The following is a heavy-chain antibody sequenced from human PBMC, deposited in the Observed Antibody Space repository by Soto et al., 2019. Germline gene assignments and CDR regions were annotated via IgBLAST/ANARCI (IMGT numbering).Heavy chain of an antibody. J-gene: IGHJ6*02. Sequence: ASVKVSCKASGYTFTGYYMHWVRQAPGQGLEWMGWINPNSGGTNYAQKFQGRVTMTRDTSISTAYMELSRLRSDGTAVYYCARGYSSSWSFMDVWGQGTTVTVSS. D-gene: IGHD6-13*01. CDR3: ARGYSSSWSFMDV. CDR2: INPNSGGT. CDR1: GYTFTGYY. V-gene: IGHV1-2*02.